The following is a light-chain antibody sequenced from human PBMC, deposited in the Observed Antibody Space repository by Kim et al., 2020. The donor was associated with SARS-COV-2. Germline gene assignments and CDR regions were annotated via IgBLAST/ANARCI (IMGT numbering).Light chain of an antibody. J-gene: IGKJ1*01. CDR3: MQSTHWWT. V-gene: IGKV2-30*01. Sequence: QSASISGRSSQTLAYSDGNTYLSWFHQRPGQSPRRLIYRVSNRDSGVPDRFSGSGSGTDFTLRISGVEAEDVGIYYCMQSTHWWTFGQGTKVDIK. CDR2: RVS. CDR1: QTLAYSDGNTY.